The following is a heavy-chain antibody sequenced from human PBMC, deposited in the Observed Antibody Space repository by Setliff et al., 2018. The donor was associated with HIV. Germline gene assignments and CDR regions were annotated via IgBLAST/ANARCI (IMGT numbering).Heavy chain of an antibody. V-gene: IGHV2-70*11. CDR1: GFSLSTSGMC. CDR2: IDWDDDK. D-gene: IGHD2-2*01. Sequence: SGPTLVNPTQTLTLTCTFSGFSLSTSGMCVSWIRQPPGKALEWLARIDWDDDKYYSTSLKTRLTISKDTSKNQVVLTMTNMDPVDTATYYCARRYWSSTSCYDLDYWGQGTLVTAPQ. CDR3: ARRYWSSTSCYDLDY. J-gene: IGHJ4*02.